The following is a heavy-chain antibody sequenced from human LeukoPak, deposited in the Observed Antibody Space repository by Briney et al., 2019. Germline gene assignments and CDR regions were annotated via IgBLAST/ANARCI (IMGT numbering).Heavy chain of an antibody. CDR3: AKDQSRYSYGYGP. J-gene: IGHJ5*02. Sequence: SETLSLTCTVSGGSISSYYWSWIRQPPGKGLEWIGYIYYSGSTNYNPSLKSRVTISVDTSKNQFSLKLSSVTAADTAVYYCAKDQSRYSYGYGPWGQGTLVTVSS. CDR1: GGSISSYY. V-gene: IGHV4-59*01. D-gene: IGHD5-18*01. CDR2: IYYSGST.